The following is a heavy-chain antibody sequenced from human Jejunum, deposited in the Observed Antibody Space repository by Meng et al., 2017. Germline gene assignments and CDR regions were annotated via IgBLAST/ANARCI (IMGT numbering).Heavy chain of an antibody. J-gene: IGHJ4*02. Sequence: VALQASGPGLVKPSGPLSLTCAVSGGSSSSTKGWSWVPQTPGKGLEWIGEVFHSGTPNYNPSLMSRLTMSVDKSKNQFSLNLTSVTAADTAVYYCASRPVGIRTYYFDCWGQGTLVTVSS. CDR3: ASRPVGIRTYYFDC. CDR1: GGSSSSTKG. D-gene: IGHD2-21*01. CDR2: VFHSGTP. V-gene: IGHV4-4*02.